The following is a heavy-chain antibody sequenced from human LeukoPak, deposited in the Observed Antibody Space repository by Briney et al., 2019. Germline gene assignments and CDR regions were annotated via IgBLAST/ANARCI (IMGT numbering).Heavy chain of an antibody. J-gene: IGHJ4*02. CDR1: GVSLGDYY. CDR2: MSTSGST. V-gene: IGHV4-4*07. CDR3: AREGGARGLPDY. Sequence: SETLSLTCTVSGVSLGDYYWSWIRQPAGKGLEWIGRMSTSGSTYYNPSVKSRVTLSVDTSKNQFSLKPTSVTAADTAAYYCAREGGARGLPDYWGQGTLVTVSS. D-gene: IGHD3-16*01.